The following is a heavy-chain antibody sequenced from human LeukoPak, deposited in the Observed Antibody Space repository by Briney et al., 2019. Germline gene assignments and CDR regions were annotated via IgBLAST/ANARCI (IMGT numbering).Heavy chain of an antibody. V-gene: IGHV1-8*02. CDR1: GYTFTRYD. Sequence: ASVTVSCMSSGYTFTRYDINWVRQATAQGLEWMGWMNPNSGNTGYAQKFQGRVTMTRNTSISTAYMELSSLRSEDTAVYYCARGLYGDYVFYWGQGALVTVSS. J-gene: IGHJ4*02. CDR3: ARGLYGDYVFY. CDR2: MNPNSGNT. D-gene: IGHD4-17*01.